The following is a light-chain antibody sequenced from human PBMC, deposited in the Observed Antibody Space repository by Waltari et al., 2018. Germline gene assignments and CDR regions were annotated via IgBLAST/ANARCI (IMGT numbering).Light chain of an antibody. J-gene: IGKJ2*01. V-gene: IGKV3-15*01. CDR3: QQYNNWRT. CDR1: QSIARN. CDR2: GAS. Sequence: LMTQSPPTLSVSPGERATLSCRASQSIARNLAWYQQKPGQAPRLLIYGASTRAHDVPDRFSARRSGTEFSLAISSLQSEDFAVSYCQQYNNWRTFSQGTKLEIK.